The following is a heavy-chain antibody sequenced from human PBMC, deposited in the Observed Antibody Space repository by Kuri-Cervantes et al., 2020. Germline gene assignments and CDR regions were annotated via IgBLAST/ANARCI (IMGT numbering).Heavy chain of an antibody. D-gene: IGHD3-16*02. Sequence: GGSLRLSCAASGFIFDDYAMHWVRQAPGKGLEWVSRIKSDGSITNYADSVKGRFTISRDNAKNTLYLQMNSLRAEDTAVYYCARVYYDYVWGSHRYIDYWGQGTLVTVSS. J-gene: IGHJ4*02. V-gene: IGHV3-74*01. CDR2: IKSDGSIT. CDR3: ARVYYDYVWGSHRYIDY. CDR1: GFIFDDYA.